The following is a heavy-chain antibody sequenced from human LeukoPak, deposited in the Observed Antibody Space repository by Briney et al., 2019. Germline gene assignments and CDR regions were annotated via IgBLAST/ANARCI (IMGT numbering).Heavy chain of an antibody. J-gene: IGHJ4*02. Sequence: PGGSLRLSCAASGFTFSTYGMHWVRQAPGKGLEWVALISFDGSNKYYADSVRGRFTISRDNSKGTLYLQMNSLRAEDTAVYHCAKQEASNYSHDWEGGYFDYWGQGTLVTVSS. CDR2: ISFDGSNK. CDR1: GFTFSTYG. D-gene: IGHD3-9*01. CDR3: AKQEASNYSHDWEGGYFDY. V-gene: IGHV3-30*18.